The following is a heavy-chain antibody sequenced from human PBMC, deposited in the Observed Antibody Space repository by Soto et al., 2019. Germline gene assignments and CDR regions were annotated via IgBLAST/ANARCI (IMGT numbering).Heavy chain of an antibody. J-gene: IGHJ4*02. D-gene: IGHD4-17*01. CDR2: IYYSGST. CDR3: ASRRDYRPVDS. Sequence: QLQLQESGPGLVKPSETLSLTCIVSGGSISSITYYWGWVRQPPGKGREWIGNIYYSGSTYYNPSLKSRVTISVDTSKNQFSLKLSSVTAADTAVYYCASRRDYRPVDSWGQGTLVIVSS. CDR1: GGSISSITYY. V-gene: IGHV4-39*01.